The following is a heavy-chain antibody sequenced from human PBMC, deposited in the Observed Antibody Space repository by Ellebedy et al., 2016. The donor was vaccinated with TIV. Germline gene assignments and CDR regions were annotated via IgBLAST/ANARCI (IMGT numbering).Heavy chain of an antibody. CDR3: ARFRSGIVVAPAHYGMDV. Sequence: SETLSLTXAVYGGSFNGYFWNWIRQSPGKGLEWIGEINHSGSTNYNPSLKNRVTISVDTSKNHFSLTLSSVNAADTAVYYCARFRSGIVVAPAHYGMDVWGQGTTVTVSS. CDR2: INHSGST. J-gene: IGHJ6*02. D-gene: IGHD2-2*01. V-gene: IGHV4-34*01. CDR1: GGSFNGYF.